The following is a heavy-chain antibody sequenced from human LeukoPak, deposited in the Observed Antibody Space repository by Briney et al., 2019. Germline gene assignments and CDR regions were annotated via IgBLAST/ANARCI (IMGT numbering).Heavy chain of an antibody. D-gene: IGHD3-10*01. CDR1: GFTVSSNY. J-gene: IGHJ6*02. CDR3: ARDNIFRGVAPAPYYYYGMDV. V-gene: IGHV3-66*01. CDR2: IYSGGST. Sequence: PGGSLRLSCAASGFTVSSNYMSWVRQAPGKGLEWVSVIYSGGSTYYADSVKGRFTISRDNSKNTLYLQMNSLRAEDTAVYYCARDNIFRGVAPAPYYYYGMDVWGQGTTVTVSS.